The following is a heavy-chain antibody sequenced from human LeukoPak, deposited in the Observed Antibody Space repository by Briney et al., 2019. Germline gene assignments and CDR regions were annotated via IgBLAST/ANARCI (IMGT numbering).Heavy chain of an antibody. D-gene: IGHD6-13*01. CDR3: ARSGSIAAPPGYFDY. CDR1: GGSFSGYY. CDR2: INHSGST. V-gene: IGHV4-34*01. Sequence: PSETLSLTCAVYGGSFSGYYWSWIRQPPGKGLEWIGEINHSGSTNYNPSLKSRVTISVDTSKNQFSLKLSSVTAADTAVYYCARSGSIAAPPGYFDYWGQGTLVTVSS. J-gene: IGHJ4*02.